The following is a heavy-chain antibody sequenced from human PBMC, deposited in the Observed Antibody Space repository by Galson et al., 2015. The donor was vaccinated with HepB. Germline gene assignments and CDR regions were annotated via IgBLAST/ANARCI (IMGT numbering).Heavy chain of an antibody. V-gene: IGHV1-2*06. CDR1: GYTFTGYY. CDR3: ARQGSGSYYYYYYGMDV. J-gene: IGHJ6*04. CDR2: INPNSGGT. Sequence: SVKVSCKASGYTFTGYYMHWVRQAPGQGLEWMGRINPNSGGTNYAQKFQGRVTMTRDTSISTAYMELSRLRSDDTAVYYCARQGSGSYYYYYYGMDVWGKGTTVTVSS. D-gene: IGHD3-10*01.